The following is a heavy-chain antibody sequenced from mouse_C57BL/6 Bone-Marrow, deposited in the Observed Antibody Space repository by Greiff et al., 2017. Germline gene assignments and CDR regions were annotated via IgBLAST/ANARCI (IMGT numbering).Heavy chain of an antibody. CDR1: GYTFTNYW. CDR2: IYTGGGYT. CDR3: ARSSLWDWYYDV. Sequence: QVQLQQSGAELVRPGTSVKMSCKASGYTFTNYWIGWAKQRPGHGLEWIGDIYTGGGYTNYNEKFKGKATLTADNTSSTAYMQISSLTSADSAIVYCARSSLWDWYYDVWGTGTTVTVSS. D-gene: IGHD6-1*01. J-gene: IGHJ1*03. V-gene: IGHV1-63*01.